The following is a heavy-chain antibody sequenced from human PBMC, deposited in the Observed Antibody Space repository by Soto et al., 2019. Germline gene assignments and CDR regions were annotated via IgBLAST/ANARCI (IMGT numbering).Heavy chain of an antibody. CDR2: IFPSGTT. Sequence: PSETPSPTCPVSCGSIRSYYWGWVRAPPGKGLEWIGYIFPSGTTNQNTSLKSRVTTSPATSKNKFSMHLTSLTTAETDVYFSARGGNRYSSTSSGVGGSEYWGPGTLVT. CDR1: CGSIRSYY. J-gene: IGHJ4*02. D-gene: IGHD6-6*01. V-gene: IGHV4-59*01. CDR3: ARGGNRYSSTSSGVGGSEY.